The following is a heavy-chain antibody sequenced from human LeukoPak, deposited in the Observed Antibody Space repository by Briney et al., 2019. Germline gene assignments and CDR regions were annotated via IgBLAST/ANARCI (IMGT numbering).Heavy chain of an antibody. V-gene: IGHV1-18*01. D-gene: IGHD6-6*01. CDR1: GGTFSSYA. CDR2: ISTYNGNT. CDR3: AKDRWRDGSSSFDN. J-gene: IGHJ4*02. Sequence: ASVKVSCKASGGTFSSYAINWVRQAPGQGLEWMGWISTYNGNTNYAQKLQGRVTMTTDTSTSTAYMELRSLRSDDTAVYYCAKDRWRDGSSSFDNWGQGTLVTVSS.